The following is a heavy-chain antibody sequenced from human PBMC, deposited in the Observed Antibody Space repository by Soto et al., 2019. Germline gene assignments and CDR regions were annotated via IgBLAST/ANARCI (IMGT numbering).Heavy chain of an antibody. D-gene: IGHD3-3*01. CDR1: GYTFTPYV. Sequence: ASVKVSCKASGYTFTPYVMYWVRQAPGQRLEWMGWLNAGNDNTEYSQKLQGRVTITRDTSASTVYMELSSLRSEDTAVYYCASVGPNYYGMDVWG. V-gene: IGHV1-3*01. CDR3: ASVGPNYYGMDV. J-gene: IGHJ6*02. CDR2: LNAGNDNT.